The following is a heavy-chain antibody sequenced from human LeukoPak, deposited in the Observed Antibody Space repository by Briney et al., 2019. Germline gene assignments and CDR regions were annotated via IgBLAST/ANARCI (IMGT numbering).Heavy chain of an antibody. Sequence: GGSLRLSCAASGFTFNSYEMNWVRQAPGKGLEWVSYISGSGSTIYYADSVKGRFTISRDNSKNTVHLQMNSLRAEDTAMYYCAELGITMIGGVWGKGTTVTISS. CDR1: GFTFNSYE. J-gene: IGHJ6*04. D-gene: IGHD3-10*02. CDR2: ISGSGSTI. CDR3: AELGITMIGGV. V-gene: IGHV3-48*03.